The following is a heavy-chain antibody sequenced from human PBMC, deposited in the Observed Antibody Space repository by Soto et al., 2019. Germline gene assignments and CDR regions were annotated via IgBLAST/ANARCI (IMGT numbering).Heavy chain of an antibody. V-gene: IGHV3-21*01. D-gene: IGHD4-17*01. CDR2: ISGDSNSI. Sequence: EVHLVESGGGLVKPGGSLRLSCAASGFTFSSNSMAWVRQAPEKGLEWVSSISGDSNSIYYADSLKGRFTISRDNAKSSRYLQMNSLRAEDTAVYYCARLTTVSPLEVYWGQGTMVTVSS. CDR3: ARLTTVSPLEVY. J-gene: IGHJ4*02. CDR1: GFTFSSNS.